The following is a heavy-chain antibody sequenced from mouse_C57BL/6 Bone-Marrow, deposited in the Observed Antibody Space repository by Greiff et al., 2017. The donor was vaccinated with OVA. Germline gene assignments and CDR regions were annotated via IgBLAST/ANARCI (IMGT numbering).Heavy chain of an antibody. CDR2: IDPENGDN. CDR3: TLYYYGSSWFAY. J-gene: IGHJ3*01. CDR1: GFNIKDDY. Sequence: EVKLQESGAELVRPGASVKLSCTASGFNIKDDYMHWVKQRPEQGLEWIGWIDPENGDNEYASKFQGKATITADTSSNTAYLQLSSLTSADTAVYYCTLYYYGSSWFAYWGQGTLVTVSA. V-gene: IGHV14-4*01. D-gene: IGHD1-1*01.